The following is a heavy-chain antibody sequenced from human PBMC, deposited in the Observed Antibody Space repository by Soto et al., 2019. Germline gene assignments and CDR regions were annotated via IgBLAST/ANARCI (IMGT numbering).Heavy chain of an antibody. J-gene: IGHJ1*01. D-gene: IGHD3-10*01. CDR1: GYSFSNYW. Sequence: GESLKISCKASGYSFSNYWIGWVRQMPGEGLEWMGLIYPGDSDTRYSPYFQGQVTISADKLTNTAYLKWTSLKAADSTMDYWSKRNNMPRGICPHGFGLWGQGTVVTVSS. V-gene: IGHV5-51*01. CDR2: IYPGDSDT. CDR3: SKRNNMPRGICPHGFGL.